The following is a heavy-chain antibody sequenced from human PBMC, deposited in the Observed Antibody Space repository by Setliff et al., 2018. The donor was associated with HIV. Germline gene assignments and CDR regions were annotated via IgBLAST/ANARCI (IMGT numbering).Heavy chain of an antibody. J-gene: IGHJ6*04. V-gene: IGHV1-8*01. CDR1: GHTFTNVD. D-gene: IGHD3-10*01. Sequence: ASVKVSCKASGHTFTNVDVHWLRRATGQGLEWMGWMNPNTGVSGYALKFQARVTMTRDTSISTAYMELSSLTSEDTAVYYCARGKGVGGVVITGGLDVWGKGTTVTVSS. CDR2: MNPNTGVS. CDR3: ARGKGVGGVVITGGLDV.